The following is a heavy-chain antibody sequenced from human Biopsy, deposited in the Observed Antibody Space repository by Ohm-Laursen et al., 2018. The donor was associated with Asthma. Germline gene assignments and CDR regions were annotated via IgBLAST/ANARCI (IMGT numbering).Heavy chain of an antibody. Sequence: SLRLSCAASGFTFGDYWMSWVRQVPGKGLEWVANIKHDGTEKNHVDSLKGRFTISRDNAKNSLYLQMNSLRAEVTAVYYCARTFHFWSPYHAEHYQLWGQGTLVTVPS. J-gene: IGHJ1*01. D-gene: IGHD3-3*02. CDR1: GFTFGDYW. CDR3: ARTFHFWSPYHAEHYQL. V-gene: IGHV3-7*01. CDR2: IKHDGTEK.